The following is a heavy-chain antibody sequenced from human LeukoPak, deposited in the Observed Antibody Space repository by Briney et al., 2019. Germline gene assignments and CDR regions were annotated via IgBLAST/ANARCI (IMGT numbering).Heavy chain of an antibody. CDR2: ISYDGSNK. CDR1: GFTFSSYA. Sequence: QSGGSLRLSCAASGFTFSSYAMHWVRQVPAKGLEWVAMISYDGSNKFYADSVKGRFTISRDNSKNTLYLQMNSLRAEDTAVYYCAKVAKGNIVVVTALDYWGQGTLVTVSS. CDR3: AKVAKGNIVVVTALDY. J-gene: IGHJ4*02. V-gene: IGHV3-30*18. D-gene: IGHD2-21*02.